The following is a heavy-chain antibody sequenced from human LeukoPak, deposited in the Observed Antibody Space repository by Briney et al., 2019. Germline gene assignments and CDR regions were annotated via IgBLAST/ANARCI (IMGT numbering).Heavy chain of an antibody. CDR2: ISWNSGSI. CDR3: AKDKVTRGGSSTLFDY. Sequence: GGSLRLSCAASGFTFDDYAMHWVRQAPGKGLEWVSGISWNSGSIGYADSVKGRFTISRDNAKNSLYLQMNSLRAEDTALYYCAKDKVTRGGSSTLFDYWGQGTLVTVSS. V-gene: IGHV3-9*01. J-gene: IGHJ4*02. D-gene: IGHD1-26*01. CDR1: GFTFDDYA.